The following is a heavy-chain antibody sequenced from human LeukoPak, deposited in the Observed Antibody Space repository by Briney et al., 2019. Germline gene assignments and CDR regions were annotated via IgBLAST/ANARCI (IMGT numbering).Heavy chain of an antibody. CDR1: GFTFSSYG. J-gene: IGHJ4*02. D-gene: IGHD3-3*01. V-gene: IGHV3-30*18. Sequence: GGSLRLSCAASGFTFSSYGMHWVRQAPGKGLKWVAVISYDGSNKYYADSVKGRFTISRDNSKNTLYLQMNSLRAEDTAVYYCAKEFDFWRTIPDYWGQGTLVTVSS. CDR2: ISYDGSNK. CDR3: AKEFDFWRTIPDY.